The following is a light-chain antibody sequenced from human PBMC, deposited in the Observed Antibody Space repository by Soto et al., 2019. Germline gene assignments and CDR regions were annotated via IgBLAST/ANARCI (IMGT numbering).Light chain of an antibody. J-gene: IGKJ4*01. CDR3: QQRTNWLT. V-gene: IGKV3-11*01. CDR1: QSVNSY. CDR2: DAS. Sequence: EIVLTQSPATLSLSPGERATLSCRASQSVNSYLAWYQHKPGQAPRLLIYDASNRATGIPARFSGSGSGTDFTLTISHLEPEDFAVYYCQQRTNWLTFGGGTKVEIK.